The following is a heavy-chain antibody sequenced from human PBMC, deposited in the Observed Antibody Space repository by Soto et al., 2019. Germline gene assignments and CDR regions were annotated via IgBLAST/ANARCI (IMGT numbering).Heavy chain of an antibody. CDR1: GFTFSSYG. V-gene: IGHV3-30*03. Sequence: QVQLVESGGGVVQPGRSLRLSCAASGFTFSSYGMHWVRQAPGKGLEWVAVISYDGSNKYYADSVKGRFTISRDNSKNTLYLQMNSLRAEDTAVYYCARDRTVKITMIAYYGMDVWGQGTTVTVSS. CDR3: ARDRTVKITMIAYYGMDV. J-gene: IGHJ6*02. D-gene: IGHD3-22*01. CDR2: ISYDGSNK.